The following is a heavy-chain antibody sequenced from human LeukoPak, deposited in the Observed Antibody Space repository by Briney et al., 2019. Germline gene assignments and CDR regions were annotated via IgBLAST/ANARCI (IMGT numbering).Heavy chain of an antibody. CDR2: ISSSSYI. Sequence: GGSLRLSCAASGFTFSSYSMNWVRQAPGKGLEWVSSISSSSYIYYADSVKGRFTISRDNAKNSLYLQMNSLRAEDTAVYYCILDSSSWYLFDYWGQGTLVTVSS. D-gene: IGHD6-13*01. CDR3: ILDSSSWYLFDY. CDR1: GFTFSSYS. J-gene: IGHJ4*02. V-gene: IGHV3-21*01.